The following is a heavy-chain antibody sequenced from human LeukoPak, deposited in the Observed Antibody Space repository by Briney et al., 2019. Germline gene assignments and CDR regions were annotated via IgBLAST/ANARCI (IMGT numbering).Heavy chain of an antibody. J-gene: IGHJ4*02. CDR1: GGSISSNY. D-gene: IGHD4-17*01. V-gene: IGHV4-59*01. CDR2: IYYSGNT. CDR3: ASSTTVTDFDY. Sequence: SETLSLTCTVSGGSISSNYWSWIRQPPGKGLEWIGYIYYSGNTNYNSSLKSRVTISVDTSKNQFSLKLSSVTAADTAMYYCASSTTVTDFDYWGQGTLVTVSS.